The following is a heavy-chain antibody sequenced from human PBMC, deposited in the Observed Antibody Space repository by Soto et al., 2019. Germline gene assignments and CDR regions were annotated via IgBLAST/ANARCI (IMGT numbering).Heavy chain of an antibody. J-gene: IGHJ4*02. CDR2: IYYSGST. D-gene: IGHD6-19*01. CDR1: GGSISSGGYY. CDR3: ARGVPSSGFIDMRGYFDY. V-gene: IGHV4-31*03. Sequence: PSETLSLTCTVSGGSISSGGYYWSWIRQHPGKGLEWIGYIYYSGSTYYNPSLKSRVNISVDTSKNQFSLKLSSVTAADTAVYYCARGVPSSGFIDMRGYFDYWGQGTLVTVSS.